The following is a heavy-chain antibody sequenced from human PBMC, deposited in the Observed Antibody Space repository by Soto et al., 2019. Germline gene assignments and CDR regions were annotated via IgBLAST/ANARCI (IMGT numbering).Heavy chain of an antibody. CDR1: GFTFSTYW. D-gene: IGHD3-3*02. CDR2: INADGTTT. V-gene: IGHV3-74*01. Sequence: EVHLVESGGGLVQPGGSLRLSCAASGFTFSTYWMHWVRQAPGKGLVWVSRINADGTTTTYADSVKGRFPISRDTAKNTLYLQMNSLRAEDTAVYFCATVATHSYNWVDPWGQGTLVTISS. J-gene: IGHJ5*02. CDR3: ATVATHSYNWVDP.